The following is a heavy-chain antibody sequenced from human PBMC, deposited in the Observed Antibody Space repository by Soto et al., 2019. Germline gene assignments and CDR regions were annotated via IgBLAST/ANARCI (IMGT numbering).Heavy chain of an antibody. Sequence: ASVKVSSKDSGYTFSSCDINWVRQASRQGLEWMGWMNPNSGNTGYAQKFQGRVTMTRNTSISTAYMELSSLRSEDTAVYYCARGVHIVVVTNYYYYGMDVWGQGTTVTVSS. V-gene: IGHV1-8*01. D-gene: IGHD2-21*02. CDR2: MNPNSGNT. J-gene: IGHJ6*02. CDR3: ARGVHIVVVTNYYYYGMDV. CDR1: GYTFSSCD.